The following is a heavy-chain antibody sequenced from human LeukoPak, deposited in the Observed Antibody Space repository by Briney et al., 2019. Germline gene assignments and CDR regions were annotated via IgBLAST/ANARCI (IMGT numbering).Heavy chain of an antibody. J-gene: IGHJ6*04. CDR3: AELGITMIGGV. CDR1: GFTFSSYE. D-gene: IGHD3-10*02. CDR2: ISSSGSTI. V-gene: IGHV3-48*03. Sequence: PWGSLRLSCAASGFTFSSYEMNWVRQAPGKGLEWVSYISSSGSTIYYADSLKGRFTISRDNAKNSLYLQMNSLRAEDTAVYYCAELGITMIGGVWGKGTTVTISS.